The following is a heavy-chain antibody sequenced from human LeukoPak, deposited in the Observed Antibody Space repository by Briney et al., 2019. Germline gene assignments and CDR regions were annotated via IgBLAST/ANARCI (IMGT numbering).Heavy chain of an antibody. J-gene: IGHJ4*02. V-gene: IGHV3-11*05. CDR3: ARDRYDILTGYYDVWYFDY. D-gene: IGHD3-9*01. CDR2: ISSSSSYT. CDR1: GFTFHDYY. Sequence: PGGSLRLSCAASGFTFHDYYMSWIRQAPGKGLEWVSYISSSSSYTNYADSVKGRFTISRDNAKNSLYLQMNSLRAEDTAVYYCARDRYDILTGYYDVWYFDYWGQGTLVTVSS.